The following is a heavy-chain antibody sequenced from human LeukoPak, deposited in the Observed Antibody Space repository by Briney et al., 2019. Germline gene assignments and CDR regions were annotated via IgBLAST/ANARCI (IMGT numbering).Heavy chain of an antibody. Sequence: SVKVSCKASGATFSSYAISWVRKAPGQGLEWMGGIIPIFGTANYAQKLQGRVTITTDESTSTDYMELSSLSSEDTAVYYCARGGGNYHDSSGYHPRGFDPWGPGTLVTVSS. CDR1: GATFSSYA. D-gene: IGHD3-22*01. V-gene: IGHV1-69*05. J-gene: IGHJ5*02. CDR2: IIPIFGTA. CDR3: ARGGGNYHDSSGYHPRGFDP.